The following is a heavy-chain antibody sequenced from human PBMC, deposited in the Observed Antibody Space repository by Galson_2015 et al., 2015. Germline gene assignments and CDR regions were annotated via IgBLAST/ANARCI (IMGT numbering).Heavy chain of an antibody. J-gene: IGHJ6*02. V-gene: IGHV3-23*01. CDR2: ISGSGGST. Sequence: SLRLSCAASGFTFSSYAMSWVRQAPGKGLEWVSAISGSGGSTYYADSVKGRFTISRDNSKNTLYLQMNSLRAEDTAVYYCASHGIAAAGEDDYYGMDVWGQGTTVTVSS. D-gene: IGHD6-13*01. CDR1: GFTFSSYA. CDR3: ASHGIAAAGEDDYYGMDV.